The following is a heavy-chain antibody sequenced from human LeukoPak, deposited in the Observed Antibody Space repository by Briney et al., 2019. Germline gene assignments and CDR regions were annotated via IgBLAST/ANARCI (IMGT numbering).Heavy chain of an antibody. D-gene: IGHD1/OR15-1a*01. V-gene: IGHV3-21*06. J-gene: IGHJ4*02. CDR1: GLPFSSHT. Sequence: PGGSLSLSCAASGLPFSSHTINWVRQAPGKGLEWVSCISSSGRYIYYADSVKGRFTISRDNARNSVSLQMNSLRVEDTAVYYCARGGGGGTTVWYYFDNWGQGTQVTVSS. CDR2: ISSSGRYI. CDR3: ARGGGGGTTVWYYFDN.